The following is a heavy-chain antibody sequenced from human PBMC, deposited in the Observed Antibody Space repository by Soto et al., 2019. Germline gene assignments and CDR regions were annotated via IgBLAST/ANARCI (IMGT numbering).Heavy chain of an antibody. CDR1: GGSFSGYY. D-gene: IGHD6-13*01. CDR3: AIGQGSWYDYYGMEV. CDR2: INHSGST. Sequence: PSETLSLTCAVYGGSFSGYYWSCIRQPPWKGLEWIGEINHSGSTNYNPSLKSRVTISVDTSKNQSSLKLSSVTAADTAVYYCAIGQGSWYDYYGMEVWGEGTKVTVSS. V-gene: IGHV4-34*01. J-gene: IGHJ6*04.